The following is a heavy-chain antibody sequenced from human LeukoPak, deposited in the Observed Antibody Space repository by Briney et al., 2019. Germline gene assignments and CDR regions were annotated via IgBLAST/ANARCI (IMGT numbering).Heavy chain of an antibody. Sequence: GGSLRLSCAASGFTFSGSAMHWVRQASGKGLEWVGRIRSKANSYATAYAASVKGRFTISRDDSKNTAYLQMNSLKTEDTAVYYCTRRQTDDSSGYYGYWGQGTLVTVSS. V-gene: IGHV3-73*01. CDR2: IRSKANSYAT. CDR3: TRRQTDDSSGYYGY. D-gene: IGHD3-22*01. J-gene: IGHJ4*02. CDR1: GFTFSGSA.